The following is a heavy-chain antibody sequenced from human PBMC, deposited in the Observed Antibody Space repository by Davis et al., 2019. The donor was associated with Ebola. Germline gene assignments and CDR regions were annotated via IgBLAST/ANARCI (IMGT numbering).Heavy chain of an antibody. CDR1: GGTFASYA. D-gene: IGHD3-10*01. J-gene: IGHJ6*02. CDR2: IIPIFGTA. CDR3: ARGRVTMVQTTQIKYYYYGMDV. V-gene: IGHV1-69*06. Sequence: SVKISCKASGGTFASYAFNWVRQAPGQGLEWMGGIIPIFGTANYAQKFQGRVTITADKSTSTAYMELSSLRSEDTAVYYCARGRVTMVQTTQIKYYYYGMDVWGQGTTVTVSS.